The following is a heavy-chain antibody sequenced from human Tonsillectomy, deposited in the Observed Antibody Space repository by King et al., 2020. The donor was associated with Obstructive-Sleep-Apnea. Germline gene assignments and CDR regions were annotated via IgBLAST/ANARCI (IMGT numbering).Heavy chain of an antibody. CDR1: GFTFSNYA. J-gene: IGHJ6*02. CDR3: AGDRNGFGMIIIDGISVLFAMDV. Sequence: VQLVESGGGVVQPGRSLRLSCAASGFTFSNYAMHWVRQAPGKGLEWVAVRSYDGGKKYYADSVKGRFTVSRDNSKNTVYLQLNSLRLADTAVYSCAGDRNGFGMIIIDGISVLFAMDVWGQGTTVTVSS. CDR2: RSYDGGKK. V-gene: IGHV3-30*04. D-gene: IGHD3-3*01.